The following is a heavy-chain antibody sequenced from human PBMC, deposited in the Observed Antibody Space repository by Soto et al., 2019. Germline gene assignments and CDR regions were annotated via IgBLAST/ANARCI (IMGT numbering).Heavy chain of an antibody. CDR3: AKHRMSTAIVDY. D-gene: IGHD5-18*01. Sequence: GGSLRVSWAASGFTFGSYGMSWVRQAPGKGLEWVSAISGPGGSTYYADSVKGRFTISRDNSKNTLFLQMNSLRAEDTAMFFCAKHRMSTAIVDYWGQGTLVTVS. CDR1: GFTFGSYG. CDR2: ISGPGGST. V-gene: IGHV3-23*01. J-gene: IGHJ4*02.